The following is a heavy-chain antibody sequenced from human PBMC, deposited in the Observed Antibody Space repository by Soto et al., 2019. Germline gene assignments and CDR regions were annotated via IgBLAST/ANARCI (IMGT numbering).Heavy chain of an antibody. Sequence: GGSLRLSCTASGFTFGDYAMSWFRQAPGKGLEWVGFIRSKAYGGTTEYAASVKGRFTISRDDSKSIAYLQMNSLKTEDTAVYYCTRDPGGKSVAFSDYWGQGTLVTVSS. CDR1: GFTFGDYA. CDR2: IRSKAYGGTT. V-gene: IGHV3-49*03. CDR3: TRDPGGKSVAFSDY. D-gene: IGHD6-19*01. J-gene: IGHJ4*02.